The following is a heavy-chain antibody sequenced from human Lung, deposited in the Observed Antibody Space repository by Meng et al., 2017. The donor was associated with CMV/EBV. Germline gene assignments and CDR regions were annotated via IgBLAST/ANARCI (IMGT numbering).Heavy chain of an antibody. CDR1: GLTFSSFE. CDR2: INPSGSVM. V-gene: IGHV3-48*03. Sequence: GGSLRLSCAASGLTFSSFEMNWVRQSPGRGLEWLAYINPSGSVMEYADSVQGRFTISRDNAKNSVYVQMNNLRVEDTAVYYCATYNRYGYNAHFCDYWGQGKXVTVDS. D-gene: IGHD5-12*01. J-gene: IGHJ4*02. CDR3: ATYNRYGYNAHFCDY.